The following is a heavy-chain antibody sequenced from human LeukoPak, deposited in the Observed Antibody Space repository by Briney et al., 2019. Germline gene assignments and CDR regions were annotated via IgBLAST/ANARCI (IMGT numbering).Heavy chain of an antibody. CDR3: AREMVAAPPYHYDKDV. D-gene: IGHD2-8*01. V-gene: IGHV1-2*02. CDR1: GYTFTGYY. J-gene: IGHJ6*02. CDR2: INPNSGGT. Sequence: ASVKVSCKASGYTFTGYYMHWVRQAPGQGLEWMGWINPNSGGTNYAQKFQGRVTMTWDTSISTAYMELSRLRSDDTAVYYCAREMVAAPPYHYDKDVWGQGTTVPASS.